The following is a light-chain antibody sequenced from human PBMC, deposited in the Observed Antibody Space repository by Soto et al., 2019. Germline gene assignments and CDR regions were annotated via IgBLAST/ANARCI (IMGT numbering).Light chain of an antibody. CDR1: RSLDSGQ. Sequence: EIVLTQSPGTLSLSPGESATLSCRASRSLDSGQLAWYQQKPGQAPRLLIYGASNRATGIPDRFSGSGSGTDFTLTISRLEPEDFAVYYCQQYGSSGTFGQGTKVDIK. J-gene: IGKJ1*01. CDR3: QQYGSSGT. V-gene: IGKV3-20*01. CDR2: GAS.